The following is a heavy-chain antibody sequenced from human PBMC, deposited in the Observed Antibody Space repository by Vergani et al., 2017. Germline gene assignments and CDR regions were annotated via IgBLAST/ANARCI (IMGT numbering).Heavy chain of an antibody. D-gene: IGHD3-10*01. J-gene: IGHJ6*02. Sequence: QVQLVQSGAEVKKPGASVKVSCKASGYTFTSYGISWVRQAPGKGLEWMGGFDPEDGETIYAQKFQGRVTMTEDTSTDTAYMELSSLRSEDTAVYYCATQXQGSGSYGTSYYYYGMDVWGQGTTVTVSS. V-gene: IGHV1-24*01. CDR3: ATQXQGSGSYGTSYYYYGMDV. CDR1: GYTFTSYG. CDR2: FDPEDGET.